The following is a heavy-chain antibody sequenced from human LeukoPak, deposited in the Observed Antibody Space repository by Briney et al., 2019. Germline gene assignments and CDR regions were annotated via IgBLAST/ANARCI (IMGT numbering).Heavy chain of an antibody. CDR2: IYYSGST. CDR3: ARDHLTTIAAAGTNYYYYYMDV. D-gene: IGHD6-13*01. V-gene: IGHV4-31*03. CDR1: GGSISSGGYY. Sequence: SETLSLTCTVSGGSISSGGYYWSWIRQHPGKGLEWIGYIYYSGSTYYNPSLKSRVTISVDTSKNQFSLKLSSVTAADTAVYYCARDHLTTIAAAGTNYYYYYMDVWGKGTTVTVSS. J-gene: IGHJ6*03.